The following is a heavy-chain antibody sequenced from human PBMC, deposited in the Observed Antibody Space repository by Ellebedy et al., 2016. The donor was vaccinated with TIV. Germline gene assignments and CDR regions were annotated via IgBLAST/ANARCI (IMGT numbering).Heavy chain of an antibody. CDR3: ASPGYCTDIRCSTTFDI. J-gene: IGHJ3*02. D-gene: IGHD2-8*02. V-gene: IGHV3-11*01. CDR1: GFTFSESY. Sequence: GESLKISXAASGFTFSESYMTWIRQAPGKGLEWLAYISSSGTTKYYADSVKGRFTISRDNAKNSTSLQMNSLISEDTAVYYCASPGYCTDIRCSTTFDIWGQGTIVTVSS. CDR2: ISSSGTTK.